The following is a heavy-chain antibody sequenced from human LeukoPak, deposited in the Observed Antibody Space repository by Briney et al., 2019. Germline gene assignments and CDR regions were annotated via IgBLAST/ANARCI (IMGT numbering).Heavy chain of an antibody. CDR1: GGSFSGYY. CDR3: ARGRSGWYAYYYYYGMDV. J-gene: IGHJ6*02. V-gene: IGHV4-34*01. Sequence: SETLSLTCAVYGGSFSGYYWSWIRQTPGKGLEWIGEINHSGSTNYNPSLKSRVTISVDTSKNQFSLKLSSVTAADTAVYYCARGRSGWYAYYYYYGMDVWGQGTTVTVSS. D-gene: IGHD6-19*01. CDR2: INHSGST.